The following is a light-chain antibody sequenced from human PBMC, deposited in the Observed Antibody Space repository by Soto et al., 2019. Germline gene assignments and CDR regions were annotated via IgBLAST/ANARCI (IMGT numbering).Light chain of an antibody. CDR2: GAS. CDR3: QQYNTWPPWT. J-gene: IGKJ1*01. CDR1: QSVSSN. Sequence: EIVMTQSPATLSVSPGERATLSCRASQSVSSNLAWYQQKPGQAPRLLIYGASTRSTGIQARFSGSGSGTEFTLTNSSLLSEDFAVYYCQQYNTWPPWTFCQGTKLEIK. V-gene: IGKV3-15*01.